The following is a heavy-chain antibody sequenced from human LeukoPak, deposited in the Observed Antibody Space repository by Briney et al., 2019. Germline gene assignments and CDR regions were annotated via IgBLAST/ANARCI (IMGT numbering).Heavy chain of an antibody. CDR3: ARLYSGYGNYYYYMDV. J-gene: IGHJ6*03. D-gene: IGHD5-12*01. CDR2: INPNSGGT. Sequence: GGSLRLSCAASGYTFTSYAMNWVRQAPGQGLEWMGWINPNSGGTNYAQKFQGRVTMTRDTSISTAYMELSSLRSDDTAVYYCARLYSGYGNYYYYMDVWGKGTTVTVSS. CDR1: GYTFTSYA. V-gene: IGHV1-2*02.